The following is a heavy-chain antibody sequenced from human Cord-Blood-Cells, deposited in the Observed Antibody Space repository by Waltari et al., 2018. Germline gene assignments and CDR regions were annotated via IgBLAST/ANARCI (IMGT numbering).Heavy chain of an antibody. V-gene: IGHV1-2*02. CDR3: AKNYDFWSGYYDAFDI. D-gene: IGHD3-3*01. CDR2: INPNSGGT. Sequence: QVQLVQSGAEVKKPGASVKVSCKASGYTFTGYYMQWVRQAPGQGLEWMGWINPNSGGTNDAQKFQGRVTMTRDTSISTAYMELSRLRSDDTAVYYCAKNYDFWSGYYDAFDIWGQGTMVTVSS. J-gene: IGHJ3*02. CDR1: GYTFTGYY.